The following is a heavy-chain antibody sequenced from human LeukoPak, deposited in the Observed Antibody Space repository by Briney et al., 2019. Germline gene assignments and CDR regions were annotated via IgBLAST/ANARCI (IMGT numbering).Heavy chain of an antibody. CDR2: MNPNSGNT. D-gene: IGHD3-22*01. CDR3: ARGPLYYYDSSGRNDY. Sequence: GASVKVSCRASGYTFTSYDINWVRQATGQGLEWMGWMNPNSGNTGYAQKFQGRVTMTRNTSISTAYMEPSSLRSEDTAVYYCARGPLYYYDSSGRNDYWGQGTLVTVSS. CDR1: GYTFTSYD. J-gene: IGHJ4*02. V-gene: IGHV1-8*01.